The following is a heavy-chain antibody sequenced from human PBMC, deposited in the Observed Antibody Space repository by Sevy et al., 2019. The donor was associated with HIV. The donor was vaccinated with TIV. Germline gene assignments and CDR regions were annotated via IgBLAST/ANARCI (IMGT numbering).Heavy chain of an antibody. Sequence: SETLSLTCTVSGDSISSSNFYWGWIRQPPGKGLEWIGRIYYSGSTYYNPSLKRRVTISVDTSKDQFSLKLRSVTTADTAVYYCARLFDDSSGPPSDYWGQGTLVTVSS. J-gene: IGHJ4*02. CDR2: IYYSGST. CDR1: GDSISSSNFY. CDR3: ARLFDDSSGPPSDY. D-gene: IGHD3-22*01. V-gene: IGHV4-39*01.